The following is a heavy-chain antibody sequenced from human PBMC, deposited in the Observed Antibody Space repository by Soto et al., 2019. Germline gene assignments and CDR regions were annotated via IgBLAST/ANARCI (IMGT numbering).Heavy chain of an antibody. D-gene: IGHD1-20*01. CDR3: AKGTSKNNWNYFDN. CDR1: GFTFSTYA. CDR2: ISGPGGST. Sequence: GGSLRLSCADAGFTFSTYAMSWVRQAPGKGLEWVSAISGPGGSTYSADSVKGRFTISRDNSKNTLFLQMNSLRAEDTALYYCAKGTSKNNWNYFDNWGQKTLVTVSS. V-gene: IGHV3-23*01. J-gene: IGHJ4*02.